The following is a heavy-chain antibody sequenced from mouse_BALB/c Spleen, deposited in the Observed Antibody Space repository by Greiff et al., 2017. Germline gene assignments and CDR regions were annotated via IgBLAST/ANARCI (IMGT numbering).Heavy chain of an antibody. V-gene: IGHV5-17*02. J-gene: IGHJ4*01. Sequence: EVQLQESGGGLVQPGGSRKLSCAASGFTFSSFGMHWVRQAPEKGLEWVAYISSGSSTIYYADTVKGRFTISRDNPKNTLFLQMTSLRSEDTAMYYCARGDYYGSSYGYAMDYWGQGTSVTVSS. D-gene: IGHD1-1*01. CDR3: ARGDYYGSSYGYAMDY. CDR1: GFTFSSFG. CDR2: ISSGSSTI.